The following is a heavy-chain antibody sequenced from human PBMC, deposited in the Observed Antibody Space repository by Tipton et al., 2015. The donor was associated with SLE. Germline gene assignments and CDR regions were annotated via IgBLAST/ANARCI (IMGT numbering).Heavy chain of an antibody. CDR2: IYTGGRT. D-gene: IGHD5-18*01. Sequence: GSLRLSCAASGFTVSSNYMSWVRQAPGKGLEWVSGIYTGGRTYYADSVKGLFTISRDNSKNTLYLQMNSLRAEDTAVYYCARGYPIHYWGXGXLXXVSS. CDR3: ARGYPIHY. CDR1: GFTVSSNY. V-gene: IGHV3-66*02. J-gene: IGHJ4*02.